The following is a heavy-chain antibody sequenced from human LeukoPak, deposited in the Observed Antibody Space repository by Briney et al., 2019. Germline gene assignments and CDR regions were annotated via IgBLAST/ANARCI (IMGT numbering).Heavy chain of an antibody. CDR1: GFTFSSYG. D-gene: IGHD2-8*02. CDR3: AKDGSWSCTD. V-gene: IGHV3-30*02. Sequence: PGGSLRLSCGASGFTFSSYGMNWVRQGPGKGLEWVAYIAHHGNNKYYADSVKGRFTISRDNSKGSLYLQMNSLRADDTAVYYCAKDGSWSCTDWGQGTLVRVSS. J-gene: IGHJ4*02. CDR2: IAHHGNNK.